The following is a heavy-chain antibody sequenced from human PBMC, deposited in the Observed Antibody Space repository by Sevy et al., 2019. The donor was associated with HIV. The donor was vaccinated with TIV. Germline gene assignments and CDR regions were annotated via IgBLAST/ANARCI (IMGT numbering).Heavy chain of an antibody. CDR1: GFTFSSYW. D-gene: IGHD1-7*01. Sequence: GGSLRLSCAASGFTFSSYWMSWVRQAPGKGLEWVANIKQDGSEKYYVDSVKGRFTISRDNAKNSLYLQMNSLRAEDTAVYYCARVGITGTTGIDYWGQGTLVTVSS. CDR3: ARVGITGTTGIDY. J-gene: IGHJ4*02. V-gene: IGHV3-7*01. CDR2: IKQDGSEK.